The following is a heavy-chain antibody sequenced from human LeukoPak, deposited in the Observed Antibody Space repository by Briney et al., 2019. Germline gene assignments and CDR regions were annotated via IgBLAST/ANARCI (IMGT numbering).Heavy chain of an antibody. CDR1: GFTFSNVW. Sequence: PGGSLRLSCAASGFTFSNVWMSWVRQAPGKGLEWVGRVKSKTDGGTTDYAAPVKGRFTISRDDSKNTLNLQMNSLKTEDTAVYYCTPSIAVAGSLDYWGQGTLVTVSS. V-gene: IGHV3-15*01. CDR3: TPSIAVAGSLDY. J-gene: IGHJ4*02. CDR2: VKSKTDGGTT. D-gene: IGHD6-19*01.